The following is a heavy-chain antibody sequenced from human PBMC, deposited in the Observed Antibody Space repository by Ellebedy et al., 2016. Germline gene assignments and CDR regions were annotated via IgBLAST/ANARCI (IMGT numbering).Heavy chain of an antibody. CDR1: GGSMTGYY. Sequence: SETLSLTXSVSGGSMTGYYWTWIRQPPGKGLEWIGYVSYSGSTIYNPSLKSRVTISIDTSKNRFSLKLTSVTAADTDVYYCARDPMWGFDPWGQGTPVTVSS. D-gene: IGHD3-10*02. J-gene: IGHJ5*02. CDR3: ARDPMWGFDP. V-gene: IGHV4-59*01. CDR2: VSYSGST.